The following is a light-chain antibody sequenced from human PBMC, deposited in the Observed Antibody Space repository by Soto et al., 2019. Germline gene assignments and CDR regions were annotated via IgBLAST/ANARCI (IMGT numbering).Light chain of an antibody. CDR1: QNINIY. CDR3: QQSFSTPQT. CDR2: VAS. V-gene: IGKV1-39*01. Sequence: DIQMTQSPSSLSASVGDSVTITCRASQNINIYLSWYQQKPGKAPKLLINVASTLQGGVPSRFSGSGSGTEFTLAISSLQPEDSATYYCQQSFSTPQTFXGGTKVDIK. J-gene: IGKJ4*01.